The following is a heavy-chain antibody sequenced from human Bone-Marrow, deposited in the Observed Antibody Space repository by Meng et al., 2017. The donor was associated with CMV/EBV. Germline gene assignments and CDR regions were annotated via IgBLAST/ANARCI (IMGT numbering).Heavy chain of an antibody. CDR2: ISAYNGNT. J-gene: IGHJ6*02. CDR3: ARADYCSSTSCYTGGYYYYGMDV. CDR1: GYTFTSYG. Sequence: VKVSCKASGYTFTSYGISWVRQAPGQGLEWMGWISAYNGNTNYAQKLQGRVTMTTDTSTSTAYMELRSLRSDDTAVYYCARADYCSSTSCYTGGYYYYGMDVWGQGNTVNVAS. D-gene: IGHD2-2*02. V-gene: IGHV1-18*01.